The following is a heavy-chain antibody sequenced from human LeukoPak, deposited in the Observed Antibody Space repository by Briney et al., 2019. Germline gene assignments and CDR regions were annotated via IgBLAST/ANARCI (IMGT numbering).Heavy chain of an antibody. CDR2: IYHSGST. CDR1: GGSISSSYW. J-gene: IGHJ4*02. D-gene: IGHD2-21*02. CDR3: ARVQGDSEY. Sequence: SETLSLTCAVSGGSISSSYWWTWVRQPPGKGLEWIGEIYHSGSTNYNPSLKSRVTISVDKSNNQFSPKLSSVTAADTAVYYCARVQGDSEYWGQGTLVTVSS. V-gene: IGHV4-4*02.